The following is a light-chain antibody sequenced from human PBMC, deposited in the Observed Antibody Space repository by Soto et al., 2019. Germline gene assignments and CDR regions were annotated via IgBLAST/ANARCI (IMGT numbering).Light chain of an antibody. V-gene: IGKV3-20*01. CDR2: GAS. J-gene: IGKJ5*01. CDR1: QSVSSSY. CDR3: QQYGSSPRT. Sequence: ENVLTPSSGTLSLSPGERAPLSCSASQSVSSSYLAWYQQKPGQAPRLLIYGASSRATGIPDRFSGSGSGTDFTLTISRLEPEDFAVYYCQQYGSSPRTFGQGTRLEIK.